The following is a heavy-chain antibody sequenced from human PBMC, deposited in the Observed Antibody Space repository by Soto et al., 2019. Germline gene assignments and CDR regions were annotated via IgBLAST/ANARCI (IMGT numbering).Heavy chain of an antibody. D-gene: IGHD3-10*01. CDR2: ISFDGRNE. J-gene: IGHJ4*02. V-gene: IGHV3-30*18. CDR3: AKKGVSMARGVPQAFDH. CDR1: GFAFNNYG. Sequence: SLRLSCAASGFAFNNYGMHWVRQAPGKGLEWVAFISFDGRNEYYGESVKGRFTISRDNSKNMLFLQMDSLRHEDTALYYCAKKGVSMARGVPQAFDHWGQGTLVTVSS.